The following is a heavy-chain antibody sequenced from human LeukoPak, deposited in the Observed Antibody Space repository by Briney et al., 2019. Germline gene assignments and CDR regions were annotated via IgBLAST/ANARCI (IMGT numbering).Heavy chain of an antibody. CDR2: INPSGGVT. Sequence: GASVKVSCKASGYTFTNFYMHWVRQAPGQGLEWMGIINPSGGVTDYVEKFQGRLTMTRDTSTSTVYMELSSLTPEDTAVYYCAREGLGMTTLTKFDYWGQGTLVTVSS. D-gene: IGHD4-17*01. J-gene: IGHJ4*02. CDR3: AREGLGMTTLTKFDY. V-gene: IGHV1-46*01. CDR1: GYTFTNFY.